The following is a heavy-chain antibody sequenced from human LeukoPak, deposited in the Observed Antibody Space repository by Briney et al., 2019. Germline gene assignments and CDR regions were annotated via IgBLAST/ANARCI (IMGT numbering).Heavy chain of an antibody. CDR3: ARTGEHWFDP. CDR2: IIPIFGTA. D-gene: IGHD3-10*01. J-gene: IGHJ5*02. CDR1: EATLSSNA. V-gene: IGHV1-69*05. Sequence: GSSLKSPGKALEATLSSNAFSWWRQAPGQGLEWMGGIIPIFGTANYAQKFQGRVTITTDESTSTAYMELSSLRSEDTAVYYCARTGEHWFDPWGQGTLVTVSS.